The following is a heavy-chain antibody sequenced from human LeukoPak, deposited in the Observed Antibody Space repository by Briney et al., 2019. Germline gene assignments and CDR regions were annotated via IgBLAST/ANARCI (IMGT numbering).Heavy chain of an antibody. J-gene: IGHJ4*02. CDR3: AREAGYSSSWYDY. Sequence: NPSETLSLTCAVYGGSFSGYYWSWIRQPPGKGLEWIGEINHSGSTNYNPSLKSRVTISVDTSKNQFSLKLSSVTAADTAVYYCAREAGYSSSWYDYWGQGTLVTVSS. D-gene: IGHD6-13*01. CDR2: INHSGST. CDR1: GGSFSGYY. V-gene: IGHV4-34*01.